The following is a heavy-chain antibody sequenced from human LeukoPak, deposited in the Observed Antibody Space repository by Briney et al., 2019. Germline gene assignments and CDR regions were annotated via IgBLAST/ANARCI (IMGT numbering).Heavy chain of an antibody. CDR2: IYHSGST. D-gene: IGHD2-2*01. J-gene: IGHJ4*02. CDR1: GYSISSGYY. CDR3: ARLPLGYCSSTSCLDY. V-gene: IGHV4-38-2*02. Sequence: SETLSLTCTVSGYSISSGYYWGWIRQPPGKGLEWIGSIYHSGSTYYNPSLKSRVTISVDTSKNQFSLKLSSVTAADTAVYYCARLPLGYCSSTSCLDYWGQGTLVTVSS.